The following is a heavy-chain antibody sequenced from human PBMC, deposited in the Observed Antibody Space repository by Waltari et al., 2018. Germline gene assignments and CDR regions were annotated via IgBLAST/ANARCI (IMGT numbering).Heavy chain of an antibody. CDR2: ISGSGDVL. D-gene: IGHD3-10*01. V-gene: IGHV3-48*04. Sequence: DVQLVESGGDLVQPGGSLRLSCAASGFTFSTSSMNWVRQAPGKGLELVSYISGSGDVLYYADSVKGRFTISRDTAKNSLYLQMNSLRVEDTAVYYCVRSSSFDYWGQGTQVTVSS. CDR1: GFTFSTSS. CDR3: VRSSSFDY. J-gene: IGHJ4*02.